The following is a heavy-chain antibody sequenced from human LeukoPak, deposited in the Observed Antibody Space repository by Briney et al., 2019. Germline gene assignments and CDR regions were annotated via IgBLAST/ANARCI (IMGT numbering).Heavy chain of an antibody. J-gene: IGHJ4*02. V-gene: IGHV3-48*02. CDR3: ARAMKSGYDY. D-gene: IGHD5-12*01. CDR2: IGSSSSPI. Sequence: PGGSLRLSCAASGXTFSSYGMNWVRQAPGKSLEWVSYIGSSSSPIYYADSVKGRFTVSRDNAKNSLYVQMNSLRDEDTAVYYCARAMKSGYDYWGQGTLVTVSS. CDR1: GXTFSSYG.